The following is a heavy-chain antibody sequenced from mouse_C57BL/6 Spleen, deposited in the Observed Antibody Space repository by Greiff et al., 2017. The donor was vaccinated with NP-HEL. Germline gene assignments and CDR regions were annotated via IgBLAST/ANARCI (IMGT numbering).Heavy chain of an antibody. J-gene: IGHJ3*01. D-gene: IGHD1-1*01. Sequence: VKLMESGPELVKPGASVKISCKASGYAFSSSWMNWVKQRPGKGLEWIGRIYPGDGDTNYNGKFKGKATLTADKSSSTAYMQLSSLTSEDSAVYFCASPYYYGSSYGFAYWGQGTLVTVSA. V-gene: IGHV1-82*01. CDR1: GYAFSSSW. CDR2: IYPGDGDT. CDR3: ASPYYYGSSYGFAY.